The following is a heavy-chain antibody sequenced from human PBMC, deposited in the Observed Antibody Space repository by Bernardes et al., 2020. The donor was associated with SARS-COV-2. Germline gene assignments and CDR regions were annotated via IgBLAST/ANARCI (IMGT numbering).Heavy chain of an antibody. CDR3: ARGYCSSGNCYGFWFDP. D-gene: IGHD2-15*01. V-gene: IGHV3-74*01. CDR2: INTDGSTT. J-gene: IGHJ5*02. CDR1: GFTFSSYW. Sequence: GGSLRLSCAASGFTFSSYWIHWVRQAPGKGLVWVSRINTDGSTTNYADSVKGRFTISRDNAKNTVYLQMNSLRAEDTAVYYCARGYCSSGNCYGFWFDPWGQGTLVTVSS.